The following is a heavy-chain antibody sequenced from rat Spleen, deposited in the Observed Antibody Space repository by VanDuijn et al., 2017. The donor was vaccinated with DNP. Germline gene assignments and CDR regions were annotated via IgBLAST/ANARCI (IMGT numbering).Heavy chain of an antibody. CDR3: ATPLGWDWFAS. Sequence: EVQLVESGGGLVQPGRSLKLSCAASGFSFSYYYMAWVRQAPTKGLEWVAYIGSDGYAPYYGDSVKGRFTISRDNAKNTQYLQMDSLRSEDTATHYCATPLGWDWFASWGQGTLVTVSS. CDR1: GFSFSYYY. V-gene: IGHV5S13*01. D-gene: IGHD5-1*01. CDR2: IGSDGYAP. J-gene: IGHJ3*01.